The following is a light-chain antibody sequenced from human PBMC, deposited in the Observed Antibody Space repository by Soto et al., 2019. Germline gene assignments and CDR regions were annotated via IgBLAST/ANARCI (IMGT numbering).Light chain of an antibody. CDR1: SSDVGGYNY. V-gene: IGLV2-14*01. Sequence: QSALTQPASVSGSPGQSITISCTGTSSDVGGYNYVSWYQQHPGKAPKLIIHDVSNRPSGVSNRFSGSKSGNTASLTISGLQAEDEADYYCISYTSSSARYVCGTGTKLTVL. CDR3: ISYTSSSARYV. J-gene: IGLJ1*01. CDR2: DVS.